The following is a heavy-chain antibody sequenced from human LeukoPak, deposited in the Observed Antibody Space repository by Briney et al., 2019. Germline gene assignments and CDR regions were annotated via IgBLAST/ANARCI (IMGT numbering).Heavy chain of an antibody. Sequence: PGGSLRLSCEASGFTFSDYGMHWVRQAPGKGLEWVAVISYGGNTRYYGDSVKGRFTISRDNSKNTLDLQMNSLRAEDTAIYYCAKDGNAHAYYFYHTDVWGKGTTVTVSS. J-gene: IGHJ6*03. V-gene: IGHV3-30*18. CDR2: ISYGGNTR. CDR3: AKDGNAHAYYFYHTDV. CDR1: GFTFSDYG. D-gene: IGHD4-23*01.